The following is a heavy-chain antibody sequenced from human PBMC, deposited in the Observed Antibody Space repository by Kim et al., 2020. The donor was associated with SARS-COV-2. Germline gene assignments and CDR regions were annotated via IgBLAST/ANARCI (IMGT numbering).Heavy chain of an antibody. CDR1: GYTFTSYA. CDR2: INAGNGNT. V-gene: IGHV1-3*01. D-gene: IGHD3-10*01. CDR3: ARQFGESLSYNWFDP. Sequence: ASVKVSCKASGYTFTSYAMHWVRQAPGQRLEWMGWINAGNGNTKYSQKFQGRVTITRDTSASTAYMELSSLRSEDTAVYYCARQFGESLSYNWFDPWGQGTLVTVSS. J-gene: IGHJ5*02.